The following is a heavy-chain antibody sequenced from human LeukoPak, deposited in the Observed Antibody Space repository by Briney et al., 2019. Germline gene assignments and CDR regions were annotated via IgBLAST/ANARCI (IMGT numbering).Heavy chain of an antibody. Sequence: ASVKVSCKASGYTFTGYYMHWVRQAPGQGLEWMGWINPNSGGTNYAQKFQGRVTMTRDTSISTAYMELSRLRSDDTAVYYCAREGGAIPGLVGSGLDVWGQGTTVTVSS. CDR2: INPNSGGT. D-gene: IGHD2-8*02. CDR3: AREGGAIPGLVGSGLDV. V-gene: IGHV1-2*02. CDR1: GYTFTGYY. J-gene: IGHJ6*02.